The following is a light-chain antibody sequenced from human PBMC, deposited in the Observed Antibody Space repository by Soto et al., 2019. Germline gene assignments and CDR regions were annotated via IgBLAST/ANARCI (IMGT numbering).Light chain of an antibody. Sequence: QSVVAQPASVSGSPGQSITISCTGSSSDVGAYNFVSWYQQHPGKAPKLILYEVVNRPSGVSTRFSGSKSGNTASLAISELQAEDEADYYCKSYTRGSNSVFGNGPKATVL. CDR1: SSDVGAYNF. V-gene: IGLV2-14*01. CDR2: EVV. J-gene: IGLJ1*01. CDR3: KSYTRGSNSV.